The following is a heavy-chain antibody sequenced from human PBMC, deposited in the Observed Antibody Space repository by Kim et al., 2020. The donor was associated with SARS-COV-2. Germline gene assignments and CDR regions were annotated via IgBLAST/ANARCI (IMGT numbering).Heavy chain of an antibody. CDR2: IYYSGST. V-gene: IGHV4-59*01. CDR3: SRVGIDYGDYDFDY. J-gene: IGHJ4*02. D-gene: IGHD4-17*01. CDR1: GGSISSYY. Sequence: SETLSLTCTVSGGSISSYYWSWIRQPPGKGLEWIGFIYYSGSTNYNPSLRSGVTISVDTSKNQFPLKLSSVTAADTAVYYCSRVGIDYGDYDFDYWGPRTLVTVSS.